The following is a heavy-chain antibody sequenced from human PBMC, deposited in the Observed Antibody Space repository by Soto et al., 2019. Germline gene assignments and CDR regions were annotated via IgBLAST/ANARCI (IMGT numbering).Heavy chain of an antibody. CDR1: GFTFSSYG. CDR2: IWYDGSNK. D-gene: IGHD6-13*01. V-gene: IGHV3-33*01. Sequence: GSLRLSCAASGFTFSSYGMHWVRQAPGKGLEWVAVIWYDGSNKYYADSVKGRFTISRDNSKNTLYLQMNSLRAEDTAVYYCAREAAAGQTYYFDYWGQGTLVTVS. CDR3: AREAAAGQTYYFDY. J-gene: IGHJ4*02.